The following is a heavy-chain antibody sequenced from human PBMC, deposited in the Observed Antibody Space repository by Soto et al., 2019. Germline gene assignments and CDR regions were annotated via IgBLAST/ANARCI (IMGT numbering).Heavy chain of an antibody. CDR2: IFYSGST. CDR1: GGSISSGGNY. J-gene: IGHJ4*02. CDR3: ARAPGDYFDY. Sequence: QVQLQESGPGLWKPSQTLSFTCLFSGGSISSGGNYWSWIRQHPGKGLEWIGYIFYSGSTYYNPSLKSRVTISVDTSKNQFSLKLSSVTAADTAVYYCARAPGDYFDYWGQGTLVTVSS. V-gene: IGHV4-31*03.